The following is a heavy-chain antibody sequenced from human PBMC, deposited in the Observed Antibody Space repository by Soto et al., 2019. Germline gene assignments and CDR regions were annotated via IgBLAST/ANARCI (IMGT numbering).Heavy chain of an antibody. CDR1: GGSISSGDYY. J-gene: IGHJ4*02. CDR2: IYYSGST. Sequence: SETLSLTCTVSGGSISSGDYYWSWIRQPPGKGLEWIGYIYYSGSTYYNPSLKSRVTISVDTSKNQFSLKLSSVTAADTAVYYCARGHYDSSGYYYLGVYWGQGTLVTVSS. D-gene: IGHD3-22*01. CDR3: ARGHYDSSGYYYLGVY. V-gene: IGHV4-30-4*01.